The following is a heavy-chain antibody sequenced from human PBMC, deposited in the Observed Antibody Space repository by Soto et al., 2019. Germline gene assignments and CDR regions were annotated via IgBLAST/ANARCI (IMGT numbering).Heavy chain of an antibody. Sequence: PSETLSLTCTVSGGSISSYYWSWIRQPPGKGLEWIGYIYYSGSTNYNPSLKSRVTISVDTSKNQFSLKLSSVTAADTAVYYCARLQGGYCTNGVCSPGDWFDPWGQGTLVTVSS. CDR3: ARLQGGYCTNGVCSPGDWFDP. D-gene: IGHD2-8*01. J-gene: IGHJ5*02. CDR1: GGSISSYY. CDR2: IYYSGST. V-gene: IGHV4-59*08.